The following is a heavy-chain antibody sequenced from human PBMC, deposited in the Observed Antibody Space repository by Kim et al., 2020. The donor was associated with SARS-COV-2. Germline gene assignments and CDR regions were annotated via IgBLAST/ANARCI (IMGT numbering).Heavy chain of an antibody. V-gene: IGHV3-11*01. J-gene: IGHJ4*02. D-gene: IGHD2-21*02. CDR2: ISSSGSTI. Sequence: GGSLRLSCAASGFTFSDYYMSWIRQAPGKGLEWVSYISSSGSTIYYADSVKGRFTISRDNAKNSLYLQMNSLRAEDTAVYYCARTYCGGDCYKGAFDYWGQGTLVTVSS. CDR3: ARTYCGGDCYKGAFDY. CDR1: GFTFSDYY.